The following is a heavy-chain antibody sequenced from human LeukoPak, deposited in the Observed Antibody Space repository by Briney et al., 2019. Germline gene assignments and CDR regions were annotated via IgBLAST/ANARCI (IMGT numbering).Heavy chain of an antibody. CDR3: ARETVDILTGYYGMDV. CDR2: IYYSGST. D-gene: IGHD3-9*01. J-gene: IGHJ6*02. CDR1: GGSISSYY. Sequence: SETLSLTCTVSGGSISSYYWSWIRQPPGKGLEWIGYIYYSGSTNYNPSLKSRVTISVDTSKNQFSLKLSSVTAADTAVDYCARETVDILTGYYGMDVWGQGTTVTVSS. V-gene: IGHV4-59*01.